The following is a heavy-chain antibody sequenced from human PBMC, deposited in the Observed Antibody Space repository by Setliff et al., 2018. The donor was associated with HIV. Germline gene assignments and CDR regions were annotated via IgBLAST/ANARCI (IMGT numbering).Heavy chain of an antibody. J-gene: IGHJ6*02. CDR2: ISGSGGST. Sequence: GGSLRLSCAASGFTFSSYAMSWVRQAPGKGLEWVSAISGSGGSTYYADSVKGRFTVSRDNAKNSLYLQMNSLRAEDTAVYYCTRDRRVDGYYYGMDVWGRGTTVSVSS. V-gene: IGHV3-23*01. CDR1: GFTFSSYA. D-gene: IGHD2-15*01. CDR3: TRDRRVDGYYYGMDV.